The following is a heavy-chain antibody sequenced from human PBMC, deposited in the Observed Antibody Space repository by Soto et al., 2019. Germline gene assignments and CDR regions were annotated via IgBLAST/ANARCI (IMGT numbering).Heavy chain of an antibody. D-gene: IGHD1-1*01. J-gene: IGHJ6*03. CDR2: ISSNGGST. V-gene: IGHV3-64*01. Sequence: GGSLRLSCAASGFTFSSYAMHWVRQAPGKGLEYVSAISSNGGSTYYANSVKGRFTISRDNSKNTLYLQMGSLRAEDMVVYYCARDKGTSYYYYYYMDVWGKGTTVTVSS. CDR3: ARDKGTSYYYYYYMDV. CDR1: GFTFSSYA.